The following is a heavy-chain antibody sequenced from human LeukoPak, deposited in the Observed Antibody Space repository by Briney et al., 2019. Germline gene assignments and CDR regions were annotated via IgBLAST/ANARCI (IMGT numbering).Heavy chain of an antibody. J-gene: IGHJ4*02. Sequence: GGSLRLSCAASGFTFSRYWMSWVRQAPGKGLEWVAIMNQDGREKYYVDSVKGRFTISRDNAKNSLYLQMNSLRAEDTAVYYCVRDGVRDGLYFDYWGQGTLVTVSS. V-gene: IGHV3-7*03. CDR1: GFTFSRYW. CDR2: MNQDGREK. CDR3: VRDGVRDGLYFDY. D-gene: IGHD5-24*01.